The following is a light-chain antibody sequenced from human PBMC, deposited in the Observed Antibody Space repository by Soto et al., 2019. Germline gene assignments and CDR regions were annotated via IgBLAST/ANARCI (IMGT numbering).Light chain of an antibody. J-gene: IGLJ1*01. V-gene: IGLV2-14*01. Sequence: QSALTQPASVSGSPGQSITISCTGTSSDVGGYNYVSWYQQHPGKAPKLMIYEDSNRPSGVSNRFSGSKSGNTASLTISGLQAEDEADYYCSSYTSSSTLFYVFGTGTKLTVL. CDR1: SSDVGGYNY. CDR2: EDS. CDR3: SSYTSSSTLFYV.